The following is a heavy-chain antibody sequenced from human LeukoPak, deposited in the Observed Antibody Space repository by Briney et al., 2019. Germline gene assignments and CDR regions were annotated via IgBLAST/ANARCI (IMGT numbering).Heavy chain of an antibody. Sequence: GGSLRLSCAASGFTFDDYAMHWVRQAPGKGLEWVSLISWDGGRTYYADSVKGRFTIARDNRKNSLYLQMNSLRAEDTALYYCAKDKFDGSGSYCFDYWGQGTLVTVSS. CDR2: ISWDGGRT. CDR3: AKDKFDGSGSYCFDY. CDR1: GFTFDDYA. D-gene: IGHD3-10*01. V-gene: IGHV3-43D*03. J-gene: IGHJ4*02.